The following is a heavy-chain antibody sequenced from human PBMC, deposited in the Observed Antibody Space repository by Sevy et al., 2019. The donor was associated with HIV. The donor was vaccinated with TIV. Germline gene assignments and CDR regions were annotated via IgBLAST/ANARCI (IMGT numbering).Heavy chain of an antibody. CDR2: IIPIFGTA. CDR3: ARVLDGQGVPSRGQNWFDP. V-gene: IGHV1-69*13. J-gene: IGHJ5*02. D-gene: IGHD3-10*01. Sequence: ASVKVSCKASGGTFSSYAISWVRQAPGQGLEWMGGIIPIFGTANYAQKFQGRVTITADESTSTAYMELSSLRSEDTAVYYCARVLDGQGVPSRGQNWFDPWGQGTLVTVSS. CDR1: GGTFSSYA.